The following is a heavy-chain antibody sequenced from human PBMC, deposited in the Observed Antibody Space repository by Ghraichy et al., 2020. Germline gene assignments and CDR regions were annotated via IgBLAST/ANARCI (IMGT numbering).Heavy chain of an antibody. CDR2: IYYSGST. CDR3: AREVQYYYGSGSYHYFDY. Sequence: SETLSLTCTVSGGSISSYYWSWIRQPPGKGLEWIGYIYYSGSTNYNPSLKSRVTISVDTSKNQFSLKLSSVTAADTAVYYCAREVQYYYGSGSYHYFDYWGQGTLVTVSS. V-gene: IGHV4-59*01. D-gene: IGHD3-10*01. J-gene: IGHJ4*02. CDR1: GGSISSYY.